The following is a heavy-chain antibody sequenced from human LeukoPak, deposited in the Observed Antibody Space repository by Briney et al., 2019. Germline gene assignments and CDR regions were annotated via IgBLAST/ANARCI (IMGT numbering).Heavy chain of an antibody. CDR3: AKDTSARFLEWLFDY. D-gene: IGHD3-3*01. V-gene: IGHV3-7*03. Sequence: GGSLRLSCAASGFTFSSYWMNWARQAPGKGLEWVASINHNGNVNYYVDSVKGRFTISRDNAKNSLYLQMNSLRAEDTALYYCAKDTSARFLEWLFDYWGQGTLVTVSS. CDR1: GFTFSSYW. CDR2: INHNGNVN. J-gene: IGHJ4*02.